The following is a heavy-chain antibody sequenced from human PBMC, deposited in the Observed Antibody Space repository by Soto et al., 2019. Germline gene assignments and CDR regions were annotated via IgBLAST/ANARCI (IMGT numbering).Heavy chain of an antibody. D-gene: IGHD3-22*01. CDR3: AHRRNYYASSALGV. J-gene: IGHJ6*02. CDR2: IYWNDDK. V-gene: IGHV2-5*01. Sequence: QITLKESGPTLVKPTQTLTLTCTFSGFSFSSSAAGVGWIRQPPGKALEWLALIYWNDDKLYSPSLKSRLAITTDTAKNQVVLTMTNMDPVDTATYYCAHRRNYYASSALGVWGQGTTVTVSS. CDR1: GFSFSSSAAG.